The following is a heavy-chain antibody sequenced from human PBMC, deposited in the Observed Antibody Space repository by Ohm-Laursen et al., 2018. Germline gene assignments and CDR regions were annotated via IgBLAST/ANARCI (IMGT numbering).Heavy chain of an antibody. V-gene: IGHV3-30*03. CDR1: GFTLSSYW. J-gene: IGHJ4*02. CDR3: ARDYSSGWWGRIDY. CDR2: ISYDGSNK. D-gene: IGHD6-19*01. Sequence: SLRLSCAASGFTLSSYWMSWARQAPGKGLEWVAVISYDGSNKYYGDSVKGRFTISRDNSKNTLYLHMDSLRAEDTAVYYCARDYSSGWWGRIDYWGQGILVTVSS.